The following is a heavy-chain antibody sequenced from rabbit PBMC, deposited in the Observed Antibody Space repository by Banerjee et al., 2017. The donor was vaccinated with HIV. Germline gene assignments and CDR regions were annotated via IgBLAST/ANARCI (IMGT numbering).Heavy chain of an antibody. J-gene: IGHJ4*01. V-gene: IGHV1S45*01. Sequence: QEQLEESGGDLVKPEGSLTLTCTASGFSFNNNYVMCWVRQAPGKGLEWIACINSNTGNTVYASWAKGRFTISSDNAQNTVDLQMNSLTAADTATYFCARNDYGDYAYYFNLWGPGTLVTVS. CDR2: INSNTGNT. D-gene: IGHD2-1*01. CDR1: GFSFNNNYV. CDR3: ARNDYGDYAYYFNL.